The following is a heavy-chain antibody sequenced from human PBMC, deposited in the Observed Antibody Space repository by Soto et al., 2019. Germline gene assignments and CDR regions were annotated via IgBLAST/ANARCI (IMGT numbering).Heavy chain of an antibody. CDR1: GFTFDDYA. CDR3: AKGSTIFGDGFDY. Sequence: PGGSLRLSCAASGFTFDDYAMHWVRQAPGRGLEWVSGISWNSGSIGYADSVKGRFTISRDNAKNSLYLQMNSLRTEDTALYYCAKGSTIFGDGFDYWGQGTLVTVSS. D-gene: IGHD3-3*01. CDR2: ISWNSGSI. J-gene: IGHJ4*02. V-gene: IGHV3-9*01.